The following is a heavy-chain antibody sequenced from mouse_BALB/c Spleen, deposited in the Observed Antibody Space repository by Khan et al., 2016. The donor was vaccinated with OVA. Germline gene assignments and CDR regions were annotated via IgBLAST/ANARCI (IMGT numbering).Heavy chain of an antibody. J-gene: IGHJ4*01. D-gene: IGHD2-10*02. Sequence: QVQLKQSGPGLVAPSQSLSITCTVSGFSLSSYSVHWVRQPPGKGLEWLGMIWSGGSTDYNSALVFRLSISKDDSKSQVFLKMNSLQTDDTAMYYCARKKYGNYVSLDYWGQGTSVTVSS. CDR1: GFSLSSYS. CDR3: ARKKYGNYVSLDY. V-gene: IGHV2-6-4*01. CDR2: IWSGGST.